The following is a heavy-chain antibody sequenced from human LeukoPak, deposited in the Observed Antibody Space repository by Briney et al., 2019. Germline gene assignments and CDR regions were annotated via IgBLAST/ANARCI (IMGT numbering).Heavy chain of an antibody. Sequence: PGGSLRLSCAASGFTFSSYAMSWVRQAPGKGLEWVSSITGSGGGTYYADSVRGRFTVSRDNSTSTLYLQMKSLRAEDTALYYCAKDLRSRCNDAFDFWGQGTMVTVSS. J-gene: IGHJ3*01. D-gene: IGHD6-13*01. CDR1: GFTFSSYA. CDR3: AKDLRSRCNDAFDF. CDR2: ITGSGGGT. V-gene: IGHV3-23*01.